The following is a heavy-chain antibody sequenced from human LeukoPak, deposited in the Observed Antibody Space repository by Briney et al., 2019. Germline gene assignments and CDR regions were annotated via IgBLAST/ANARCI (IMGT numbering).Heavy chain of an antibody. V-gene: IGHV3-74*01. J-gene: IGHJ4*02. D-gene: IGHD6-19*01. CDR1: GFTFSSYW. CDR2: VNPQGSGT. CDR3: ARARWSSTGWFLGY. Sequence: GGSLRLSCAASGFTFSSYWMHWVRQAPGKGLVWVSRVNPQGSGTSYTDSVKGRFTISRDNAKDALHLRMDNLRVEDTAVYYCARARWSSTGWFLGYWGQGTLVTVS.